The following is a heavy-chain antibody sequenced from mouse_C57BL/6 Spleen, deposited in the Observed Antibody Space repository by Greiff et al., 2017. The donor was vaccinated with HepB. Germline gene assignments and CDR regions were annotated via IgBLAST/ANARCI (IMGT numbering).Heavy chain of an antibody. D-gene: IGHD5-1*01. V-gene: IGHV1-69*01. CDR2: IDPSDSYT. J-gene: IGHJ4*01. Sequence: QVQLQQPGAELVMPGASVKLSCKASGYTFTSYWMHWVKQRPGQGLEWIGEIDPSDSYTNYNQKFKGKSTLTVDKSSSTAYMQLSSLTSEDSAVYYCARSVPPYYAMDYWGQGTSVTVSS. CDR1: GYTFTSYW. CDR3: ARSVPPYYAMDY.